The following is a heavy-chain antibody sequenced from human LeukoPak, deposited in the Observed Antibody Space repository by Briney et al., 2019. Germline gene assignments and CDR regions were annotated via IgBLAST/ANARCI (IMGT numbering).Heavy chain of an antibody. J-gene: IGHJ4*02. V-gene: IGHV4-4*07. Sequence: SETLSLTCTVSGGSISSYYWSWIRQPAGKGLEWIGRIYTSGSTNYNTSLKSRVTMSVDTSKNQFSLKLSSVTAADTAVYYCARDGYSGYDWPQYFDYWGQGTLVTVSS. D-gene: IGHD5-12*01. CDR1: GGSISSYY. CDR2: IYTSGST. CDR3: ARDGYSGYDWPQYFDY.